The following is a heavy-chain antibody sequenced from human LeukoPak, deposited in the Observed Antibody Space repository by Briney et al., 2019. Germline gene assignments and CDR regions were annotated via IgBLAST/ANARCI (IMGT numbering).Heavy chain of an antibody. CDR3: ARDRAIWFGELAVFDP. Sequence: SETLSLTCTVSGGSISSSSYYWGWIRQPPGKGLEWIGSIYYSGSTYYNPSLESRVTISVDTSKNQFSLKLSSVTAADTAVYYCARDRAIWFGELAVFDPWGQGTLVTVSS. J-gene: IGHJ5*02. V-gene: IGHV4-39*07. D-gene: IGHD3-10*01. CDR1: GGSISSSSYY. CDR2: IYYSGST.